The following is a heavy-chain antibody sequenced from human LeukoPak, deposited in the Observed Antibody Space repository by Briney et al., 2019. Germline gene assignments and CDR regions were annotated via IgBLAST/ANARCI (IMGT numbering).Heavy chain of an antibody. V-gene: IGHV3-9*01. CDR2: ICWNIGSI. Sequence: GGSLRLSCAASGFTFDDYAMRWVRQAPGKGLEWVSGICWNIGSIGYADSVKGRFTISRDNAKNSLYLQMNSLRAEDTALYYCAKARGGYSYGFSSIYYYYGMDVWGQGTTVTVSS. CDR1: GFTFDDYA. D-gene: IGHD5-18*01. CDR3: AKARGGYSYGFSSIYYYYGMDV. J-gene: IGHJ6*02.